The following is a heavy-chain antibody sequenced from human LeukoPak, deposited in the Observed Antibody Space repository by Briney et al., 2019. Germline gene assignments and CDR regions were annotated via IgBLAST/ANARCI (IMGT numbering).Heavy chain of an antibody. J-gene: IGHJ4*02. V-gene: IGHV3-23*01. CDR1: GFAFSNYA. CDR2: SSGNGDST. CDR3: AKTATGSAGDY. D-gene: IGHD1-14*01. Sequence: GSLRLSCGASGFAFSNYAMTWVRQAPGKGLEWVSTSSGNGDSTYYGDSVKGRFTISRDNVKNTLHLQMSSLRAEDTAIYYCAKTATGSAGDYWGQGTLVTVSS.